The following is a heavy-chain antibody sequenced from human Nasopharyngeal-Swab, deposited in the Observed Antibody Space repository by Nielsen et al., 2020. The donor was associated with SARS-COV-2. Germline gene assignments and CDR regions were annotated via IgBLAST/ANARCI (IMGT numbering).Heavy chain of an antibody. CDR2: ISAYNGNT. CDR1: GYTFTSYG. D-gene: IGHD3-3*01. V-gene: IGHV1-18*04. J-gene: IGHJ4*02. CDR3: ACDGNFWSGYPLSAAY. Sequence: VKVSCKASGYTFTSYGISWVRQAPGQALEWMGWISAYNGNTNYAQKLQGRVTMTTDTSTSTAYMELRILRSDDTAVYYCACDGNFWSGYPLSAAYWGQRTLVTVSS.